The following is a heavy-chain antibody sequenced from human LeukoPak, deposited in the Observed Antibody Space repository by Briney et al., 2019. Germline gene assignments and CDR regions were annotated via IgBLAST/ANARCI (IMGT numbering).Heavy chain of an antibody. Sequence: PSETLSLTCTVSGGSISSSSYYWGWIRQPPGKGLEWIGSIYYSGSTYYNPSLKGRVTISVDTSKNQFSLKLSSVTAADTAVYYCARGLDCSSTSCYPLNWFDPWGQGTLVTVSS. D-gene: IGHD2-2*01. J-gene: IGHJ5*02. CDR1: GGSISSSSYY. CDR2: IYYSGST. CDR3: ARGLDCSSTSCYPLNWFDP. V-gene: IGHV4-39*07.